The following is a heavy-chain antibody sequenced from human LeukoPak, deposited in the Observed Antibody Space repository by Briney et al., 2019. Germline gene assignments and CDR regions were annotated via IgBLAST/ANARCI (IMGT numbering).Heavy chain of an antibody. V-gene: IGHV4-59*12. Sequence: SETLSLTCTVSVGSISNYYWSWIRQPPGKGLEWIGYIYNSGSTKYNPSLKSRVTISVDTSENQFSLKLSSVTAADTAVYYCARDQTGYGPIDYWGQGTLVTVSS. D-gene: IGHD3-9*01. CDR2: IYNSGST. CDR1: VGSISNYY. CDR3: ARDQTGYGPIDY. J-gene: IGHJ4*02.